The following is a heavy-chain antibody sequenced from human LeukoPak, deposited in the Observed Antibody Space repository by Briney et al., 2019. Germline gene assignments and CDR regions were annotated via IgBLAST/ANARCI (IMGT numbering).Heavy chain of an antibody. J-gene: IGHJ4*02. Sequence: ASVKVSCKASGYTFTSYDINWVRQATGQGLEWMGWMNPNSGNTGYALKFQGRVTMTRNTSISTAYMELSSLRSEDTAVYYCARSSFRGVTLFDYWGQGTLVTVSS. CDR3: ARSSFRGVTLFDY. CDR2: MNPNSGNT. CDR1: GYTFTSYD. V-gene: IGHV1-8*01. D-gene: IGHD3-10*01.